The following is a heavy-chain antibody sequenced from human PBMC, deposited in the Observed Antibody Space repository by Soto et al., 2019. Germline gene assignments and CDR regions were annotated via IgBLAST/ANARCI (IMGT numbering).Heavy chain of an antibody. CDR3: ARRYKSAGWLEP. V-gene: IGHV1-3*01. D-gene: IGHD1-1*01. CDR1: GYTFATYA. Sequence: QVQLVQSGAEVKKPGASVKVSCKASGYTFATYAIHWVRQAPGQGLEWMGWINPATGNTEYSEKFQDRVTITRDTSASTAYRERRGRRCEDTGVYCCARRYKSAGWLEPWGQGTLVTVSS. J-gene: IGHJ5*02. CDR2: INPATGNT.